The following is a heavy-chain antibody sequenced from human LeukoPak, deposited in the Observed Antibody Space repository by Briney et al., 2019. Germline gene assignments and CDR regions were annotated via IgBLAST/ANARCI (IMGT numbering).Heavy chain of an antibody. CDR1: GGSISSGSYY. V-gene: IGHV4-61*02. D-gene: IGHD3-10*01. CDR3: ASDSTGRVRY. J-gene: IGHJ4*02. Sequence: PSETLSLTCTVSGGSISSGSYYWSWIRQPAGKGLEWIGRIYTSGSTNYNPSLKSRVTISVDTSKNQFSLKLSSVTAADTAVYYCASDSTGRVRYWGQGTLVTVSS. CDR2: IYTSGST.